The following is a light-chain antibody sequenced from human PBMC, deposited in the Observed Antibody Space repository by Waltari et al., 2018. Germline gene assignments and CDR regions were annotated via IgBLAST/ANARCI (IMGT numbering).Light chain of an antibody. J-gene: IGLJ2*01. Sequence: QSALTQPPSVSGSPGQTVTISCTGTTSDLVGYMRISWYQQAPGTAPKLLIFEVSNRPSGVPDRFSGSKSGNTASLTISDLQAEDESHYYCAAWTDTSKIVFGGGTRVTVL. CDR1: TSDLVGYMR. CDR3: AAWTDTSKIV. V-gene: IGLV2-18*02. CDR2: EVS.